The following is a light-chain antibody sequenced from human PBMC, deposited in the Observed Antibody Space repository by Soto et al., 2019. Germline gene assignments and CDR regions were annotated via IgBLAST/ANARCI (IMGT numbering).Light chain of an antibody. J-gene: IGLJ1*01. Sequence: QSALTQPASVSASLGQSITISCTGTSSDVGGYNYVSWYQQRPGKAPKLIIFEVSHRPSGVSNRFSGTKSGNTASLTISGLQAEDETDYYCNSYTSSATHVFGTGTKVTVL. CDR2: EVS. CDR3: NSYTSSATHV. V-gene: IGLV2-14*01. CDR1: SSDVGGYNY.